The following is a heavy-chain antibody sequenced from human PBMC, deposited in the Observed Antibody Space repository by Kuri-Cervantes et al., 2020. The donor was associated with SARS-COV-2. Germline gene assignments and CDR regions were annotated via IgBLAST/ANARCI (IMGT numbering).Heavy chain of an antibody. V-gene: IGHV1-69*08. CDR2: IIPVIGST. J-gene: IGHJ2*01. CDR3: ASAPSLYSDFWSGNSFS. D-gene: IGHD3-3*01. Sequence: SVKVSCKASGGTFSSYSITWVRQAPGQGLEWMGRIIPVIGSTHYAQKFQGRVTITADTSTNTAFMEVRRLRSEDTALYYCASAPSLYSDFWSGNSFSWGRGSLVTVSS. CDR1: GGTFSSYS.